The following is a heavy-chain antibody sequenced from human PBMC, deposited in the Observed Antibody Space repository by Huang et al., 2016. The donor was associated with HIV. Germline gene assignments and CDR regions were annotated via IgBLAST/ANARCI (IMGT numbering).Heavy chain of an antibody. D-gene: IGHD3-3*01. Sequence: EVQLLESGGGLVQPGGSLRLAWSASGFTFSSFAITGVRRAPGQGVEWVSVTRGRVINTDCGDSGTVRFNTSRDWSKTTLLLNMSSLRVEDTAVDYCARVGNFSVRLAWEKDAFDIWGQGTTVTVSS. CDR1: GFTFSSFA. CDR2: TRGRVINT. CDR3: ARVGNFSVRLAWEKDAFDI. V-gene: IGHV3-23*01. J-gene: IGHJ3*02.